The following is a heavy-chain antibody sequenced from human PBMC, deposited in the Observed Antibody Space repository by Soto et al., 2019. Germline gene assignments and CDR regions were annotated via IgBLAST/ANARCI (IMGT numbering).Heavy chain of an antibody. CDR2: IIPIFGTA. CDR3: ARDGYCSGGSCYSWFDP. Sequence: SVNVSCKASGGTFSSYAISWVRQAPGQGLEWMGGIIPIFGTANYAQKFQGRVTITADESTSTAYMELSSLRSEDTAVYYCARDGYCSGGSCYSWFDPWGQGTLVTVSS. CDR1: GGTFSSYA. J-gene: IGHJ5*02. V-gene: IGHV1-69*13. D-gene: IGHD2-15*01.